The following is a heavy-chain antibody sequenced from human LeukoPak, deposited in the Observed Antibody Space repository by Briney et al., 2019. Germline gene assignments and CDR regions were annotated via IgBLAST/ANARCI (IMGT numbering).Heavy chain of an antibody. Sequence: SETLSLTCAVSGGSISSSNWWSWVRQPPVKGLEWIGEIYHSGSTNYNPSPKSRVTISVDTSKNQFSLKLSSVTAADTAVYYCARRSGGSSSFFDYWGQGTLVTVSS. D-gene: IGHD2-15*01. CDR1: GGSISSSNW. CDR2: IYHSGST. J-gene: IGHJ4*02. CDR3: ARRSGGSSSFFDY. V-gene: IGHV4-4*02.